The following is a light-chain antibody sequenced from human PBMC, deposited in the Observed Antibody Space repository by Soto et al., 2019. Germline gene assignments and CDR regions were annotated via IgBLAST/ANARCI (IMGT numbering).Light chain of an antibody. J-gene: IGLJ1*01. V-gene: IGLV2-14*01. CDR1: SSDVGGYNY. CDR3: SSYTSSSNLYV. Sequence: QSALTQPASVSGSPGQSITISCTGTSSDVGGYNYVSWYQQHPGKAPKLMIYDVGNRPSGVSNRFSGSKSGNTASLTISGLQAEDEADYYCSSYTSSSNLYVFGTGTKLTVL. CDR2: DVG.